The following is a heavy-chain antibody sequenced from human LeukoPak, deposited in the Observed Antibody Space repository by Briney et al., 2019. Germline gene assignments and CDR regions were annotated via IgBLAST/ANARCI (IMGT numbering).Heavy chain of an antibody. CDR2: IYYSGST. Sequence: PSETLSLTCTVSGGSISSYYWSWIRQPPGKGLEWIGYIYYSGSTNYNPSLKSRVTISVDTSKNQFSLKLSSVTAADTAVYYCARLGDETYYDFWSDYYSYFDYWGQGTLVTVSS. CDR1: GGSISSYY. CDR3: ARLGDETYYDFWSDYYSYFDY. J-gene: IGHJ4*02. V-gene: IGHV4-59*08. D-gene: IGHD3-3*01.